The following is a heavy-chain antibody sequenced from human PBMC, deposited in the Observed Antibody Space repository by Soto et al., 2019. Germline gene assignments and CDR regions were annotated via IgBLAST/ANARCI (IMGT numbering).Heavy chain of an antibody. V-gene: IGHV3-23*01. CDR3: ASSAGDYTYYFDH. CDR1: GVTFRNPG. Sequence: VRPMRLSCAASGVTFRNPGMSWIRKDTGKGLEWVSAIRDRGGSTYYADSVKGRFTISRDNSKNTLYLQMSNLRAEDTAVYYCASSAGDYTYYFDHWGQGTLVTVYS. J-gene: IGHJ4*02. CDR2: IRDRGGST. D-gene: IGHD4-17*01.